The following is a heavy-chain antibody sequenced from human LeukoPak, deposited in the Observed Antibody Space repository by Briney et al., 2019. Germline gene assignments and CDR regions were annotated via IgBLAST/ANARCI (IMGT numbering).Heavy chain of an antibody. CDR2: IIPIFGTA. Sequence: SVKVSCKASGGTFSSYAISWVRQAPGQGLEWMGGIIPIFGTANYAQKFQGRVTITTDESTSTAYMELSSLRTEDTAVYYCARHGHLYKYYFDYWGQGTLVTVSS. V-gene: IGHV1-69*05. J-gene: IGHJ4*02. D-gene: IGHD5-24*01. CDR1: GGTFSSYA. CDR3: ARHGHLYKYYFDY.